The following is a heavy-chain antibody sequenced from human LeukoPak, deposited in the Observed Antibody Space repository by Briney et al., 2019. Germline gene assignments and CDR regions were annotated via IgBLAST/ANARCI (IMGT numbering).Heavy chain of an antibody. V-gene: IGHV4-59*08. CDR2: IYYSGST. D-gene: IGHD3-16*01. J-gene: IGHJ4*02. CDR3: ARGGEGWLFDY. CDR1: GGSISSYY. Sequence: SETLSLTCTVSGGSISSYYWSWIRQPPGKGLEWIGYIYYSGSTNYSPSLKSRVTISVDTSKNQFSLKLSSVTAADTAVYYCARGGEGWLFDYWGQGTLVTVSS.